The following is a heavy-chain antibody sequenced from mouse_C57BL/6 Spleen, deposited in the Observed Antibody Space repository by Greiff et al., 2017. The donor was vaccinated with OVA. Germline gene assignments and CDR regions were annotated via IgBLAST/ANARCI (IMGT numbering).Heavy chain of an antibody. CDR2: IHPNSGST. CDR3: AREDYDYLYYFDY. Sequence: QVQLQQPGAELVKPGASVKLSCKASGYTFTSYWMHWVKQRPGQGLEWIGMIHPNSGSTNYNEKFKSKATLTVDKSSSTAYMQLSSLTSEDSAVYYCAREDYDYLYYFDYWGQGTTLTVSS. J-gene: IGHJ2*01. V-gene: IGHV1-64*01. D-gene: IGHD2-4*01. CDR1: GYTFTSYW.